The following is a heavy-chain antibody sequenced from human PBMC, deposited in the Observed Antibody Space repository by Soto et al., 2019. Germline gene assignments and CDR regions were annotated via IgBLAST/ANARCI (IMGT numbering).Heavy chain of an antibody. CDR3: VREGAEATAMGWYMDV. Sequence: QVQLVESGGGVVQPGRSLTLSCAASGFTFRSYGMHWVRQAPGKGLEWVAVIWYDGSNKDYADSVKGRLTISRDNSKNTLYLQMNILRAEDTAVYYCVREGAEATAMGWYMDVWGKGPTVTVSS. J-gene: IGHJ6*03. CDR2: IWYDGSNK. V-gene: IGHV3-33*01. D-gene: IGHD5-18*01. CDR1: GFTFRSYG.